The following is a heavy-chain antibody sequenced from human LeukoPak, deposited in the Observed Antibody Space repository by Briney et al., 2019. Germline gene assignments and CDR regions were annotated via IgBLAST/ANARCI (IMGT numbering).Heavy chain of an antibody. V-gene: IGHV4-28*05. CDR1: GYSISNDYY. D-gene: IGHD2-21*02. Sequence: SETLSLTCTVSGYSISNDYYWAWIRQPPGKGLGYIGYIYYTGSIYYSPSLQSRVTMSADTSKNQFYLKLSSVTAVNTAVYYCARTDSYGYHFDYWGQGTLVTVSS. CDR3: ARTDSYGYHFDY. J-gene: IGHJ4*02. CDR2: IYYTGSI.